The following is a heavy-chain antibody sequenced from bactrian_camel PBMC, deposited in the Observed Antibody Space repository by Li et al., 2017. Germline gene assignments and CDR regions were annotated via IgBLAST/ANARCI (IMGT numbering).Heavy chain of an antibody. CDR2: ILSDSNNT. CDR1: GFTFGDWW. J-gene: IGHJ4*01. CDR3: AVDSSLILRGGCRVGAEFLGT. D-gene: IGHD5*01. Sequence: HVQLVESGGGLVRPGGSLCLSCAGSGFTFGDWWAYWVRQAPGKGLEWVSSILSDSNNTYYADSVKGRFTISTDNAPNTWHLQMNTLTLEDTAIYYCAVDSSLILRGGCRVGAEFLGTWGQGTQVTVS. V-gene: IGHV3S6*01.